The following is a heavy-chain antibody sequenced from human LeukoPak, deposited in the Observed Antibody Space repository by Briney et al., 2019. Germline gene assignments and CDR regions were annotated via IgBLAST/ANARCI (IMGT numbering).Heavy chain of an antibody. CDR1: GYTFTSYG. CDR3: ARAPRGYSYGYLDF. Sequence: GASVKVSCKASGYTFTSYGISWVRQAPEQGLEWMGWISGYNGNTNYAQKVQGRVNMTTDISTSTAYMELRSLRSDDTAVYYCARAPRGYSYGYLDFWGQGSLVTVSS. V-gene: IGHV1-18*04. D-gene: IGHD5-18*01. CDR2: ISGYNGNT. J-gene: IGHJ4*02.